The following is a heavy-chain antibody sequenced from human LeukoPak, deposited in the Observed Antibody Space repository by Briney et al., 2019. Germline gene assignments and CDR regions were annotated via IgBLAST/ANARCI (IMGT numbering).Heavy chain of an antibody. CDR3: ARNNGDYVPFDY. J-gene: IGHJ4*02. CDR2: ISTSGST. V-gene: IGHV4-61*02. Sequence: SETLSLTCTVSGGSISSGGYYWSWIRQPPGKGLEWIGRISTSGSTNYNPSLKSRVTMSVDTSKNQFSLKLSSVTAADTAVYYCARNNGDYVPFDYWGQGTLVTVSS. CDR1: GGSISSGGYY. D-gene: IGHD4-17*01.